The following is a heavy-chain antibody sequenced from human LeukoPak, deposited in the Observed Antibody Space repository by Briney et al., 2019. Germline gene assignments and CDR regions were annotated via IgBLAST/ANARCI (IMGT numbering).Heavy chain of an antibody. CDR3: ARGVEASGVGFYAFDI. J-gene: IGHJ3*02. CDR2: IYYSGST. CDR1: GGSISSYY. Sequence: SETLSLTCTVSGGSISSYYWSWIRQPPGKGLEWIGYIYYSGSTNYNPSLKSRVTISVDTSKNQFSLKLSSVTAADTAVYYCARGVEASGVGFYAFDIWGQGTMVTVSS. V-gene: IGHV4-59*08. D-gene: IGHD6-13*01.